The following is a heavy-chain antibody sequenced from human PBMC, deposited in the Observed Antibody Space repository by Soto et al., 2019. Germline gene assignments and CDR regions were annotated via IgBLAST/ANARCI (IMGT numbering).Heavy chain of an antibody. Sequence: ASVKVSCKASGYTFTSYGISWVRQAPGQGLEWMGWISAYNGNTNYAQKLQGRVTMTTDTSTSTAYMEPRSLRSDDTAVYYCAGDGDDFWSGYYPVSFDYWGQGTLVTVSS. D-gene: IGHD3-3*01. CDR2: ISAYNGNT. J-gene: IGHJ4*02. CDR1: GYTFTSYG. CDR3: AGDGDDFWSGYYPVSFDY. V-gene: IGHV1-18*01.